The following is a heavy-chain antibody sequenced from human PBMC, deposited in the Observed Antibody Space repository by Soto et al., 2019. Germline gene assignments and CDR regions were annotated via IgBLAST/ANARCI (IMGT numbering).Heavy chain of an antibody. CDR2: IYYTGST. D-gene: IGHD2-2*01. J-gene: IGHJ6*02. CDR3: ARLHGYCISTSCYGYYAMDV. V-gene: IGHV4-31*03. Sequence: SETLSLTCTVFGGSISSGGYYWNWIRQHPGKGLEWLGYIYYTGSTSYNPSLKSRVTISVDTSKNQFSLKLSSVTAADTAVYYCARLHGYCISTSCYGYYAMDVWGQGTTVTVSS. CDR1: GGSISSGGYY.